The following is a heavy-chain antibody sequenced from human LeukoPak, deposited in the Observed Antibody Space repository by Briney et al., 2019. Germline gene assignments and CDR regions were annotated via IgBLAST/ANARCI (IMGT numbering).Heavy chain of an antibody. D-gene: IGHD4-17*01. V-gene: IGHV3-23*01. J-gene: IGHJ3*02. CDR3: AKIIDYGALDACDI. CDR2: ISGSGVST. Sequence: GGSLRLSCAASGFSFHSYAMTWVRQAPGEGLEWVAGISGSGVSTHYADSVKGRFTISRDNSKNTLHVQMNSRKAEDTAVYYCAKIIDYGALDACDIWGQGTMVTVSS. CDR1: GFSFHSYA.